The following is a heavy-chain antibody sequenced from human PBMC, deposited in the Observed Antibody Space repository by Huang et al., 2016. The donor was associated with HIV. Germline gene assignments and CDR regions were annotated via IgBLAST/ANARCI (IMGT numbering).Heavy chain of an antibody. CDR2: ISWNSANI. J-gene: IGHJ4*02. V-gene: IGHV3-9*01. CDR3: VKGDIVGTANFFDY. CDR1: GFRFDNSA. D-gene: IGHD1-26*01. Sequence: EVQLVESGGNLIQTGGSLRLACAASGFRFDNSAMYWVRQAPGKGLGWVSSISWNSANIGYGDSVKGRFTISRDNARNSLYLQMNSLRPDDTALYYCVKGDIVGTANFFDYWGQGTQVSVSS.